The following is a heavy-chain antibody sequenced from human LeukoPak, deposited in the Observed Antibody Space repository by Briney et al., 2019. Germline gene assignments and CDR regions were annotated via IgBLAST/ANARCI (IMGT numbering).Heavy chain of an antibody. V-gene: IGHV4-39*07. CDR3: ARGTKDSSGWYSNNWFDP. Sequence: SETLSLTCTVSGGSISSSSYYWGWIRQPPGKGLEWIVSIYYTGSTYYNPSLKSRVTISVDTSKNQFSLKLSSVTAADTAVYYCARGTKDSSGWYSNNWFDPWGQGTLVTVSS. D-gene: IGHD6-19*01. CDR1: GGSISSSSYY. CDR2: IYYTGST. J-gene: IGHJ5*02.